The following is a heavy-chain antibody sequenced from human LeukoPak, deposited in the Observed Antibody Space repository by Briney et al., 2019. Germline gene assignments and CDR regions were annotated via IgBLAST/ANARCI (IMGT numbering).Heavy chain of an antibody. CDR2: ISGSGGST. CDR3: AKDRDYYDFWSGYGPYYFDY. D-gene: IGHD3-3*01. Sequence: GGSLRLSCAASGFTFSSYAMSWVRQAPGKGLEWVSAISGSGGSTYYADSVKGRFTISRDNSKNTLYLQMNSLRAEDTAVYYCAKDRDYYDFWSGYGPYYFDYWGQGTLVTVSS. CDR1: GFTFSSYA. J-gene: IGHJ4*02. V-gene: IGHV3-23*01.